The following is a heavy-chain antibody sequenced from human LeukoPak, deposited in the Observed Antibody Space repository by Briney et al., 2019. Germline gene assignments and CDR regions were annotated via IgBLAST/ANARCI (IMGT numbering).Heavy chain of an antibody. V-gene: IGHV3-23*01. CDR3: AKAPDSSGFPSYFDS. CDR1: WFPFNTFA. D-gene: IGHD3-22*01. Sequence: GGPIELSFPGSWFPFNTFAMNWGRTAPGKGVGWDSLLKDSAVSSYYADSVKGRFTISRDNSKNTLYLQMNSLRAEDTATYYCAKAPDSSGFPSYFDSWGQGTLVAVSS. CDR2: LKDSAVSS. J-gene: IGHJ4*02.